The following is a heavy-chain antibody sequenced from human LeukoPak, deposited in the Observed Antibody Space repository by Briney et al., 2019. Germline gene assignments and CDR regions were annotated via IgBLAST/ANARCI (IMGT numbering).Heavy chain of an antibody. CDR1: GFTFSSYA. Sequence: GGSLRLSCAASGFTFSSYAMSWVRQAPGKGLEWVSAISGSGGSTYYADSVKGRFTISRDNSKNTLYLQMNSLRAEDTAVYYWAKDEGLLWFGELLPDYWGQGTLVTASS. CDR3: AKDEGLLWFGELLPDY. J-gene: IGHJ4*02. V-gene: IGHV3-23*01. CDR2: ISGSGGST. D-gene: IGHD3-10*01.